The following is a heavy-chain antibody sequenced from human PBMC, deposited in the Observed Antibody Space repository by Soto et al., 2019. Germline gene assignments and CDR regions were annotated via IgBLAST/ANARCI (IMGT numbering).Heavy chain of an antibody. Sequence: APVKGSRKASGYTFTSYGINWVRQAPRRGLEWRGWIHTGNDNTKYSQKFQGRVIIARETSASTAYIELSSLKAEDTAVYYCENGEGRGSSPSYFDIRGLGTLV. D-gene: IGHD2-2*01. J-gene: IGHJ4*02. CDR1: GYTFTSYG. CDR3: ENGEGRGSSPSYFDI. CDR2: IHTGNDNT. V-gene: IGHV1-3*04.